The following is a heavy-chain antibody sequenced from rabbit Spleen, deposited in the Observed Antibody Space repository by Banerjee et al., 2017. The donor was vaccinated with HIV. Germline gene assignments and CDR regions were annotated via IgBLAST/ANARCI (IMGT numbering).Heavy chain of an antibody. CDR1: GFSFSDRDV. CDR3: ARDTSSSFSSYGMDL. D-gene: IGHD1-1*01. J-gene: IGHJ6*01. CDR2: INTATGKA. V-gene: IGHV1S45*01. Sequence: QEQLEESGGGLVKPEGSLTLTCKASGFSFSDRDVMCWVRQAPGKGLEWIACINTATGKAVYATWAKGRFTISRTSSTTVTLQMTRLTAADTATYFCARDTSSSFSSYGMDLWGPGTLVTVS.